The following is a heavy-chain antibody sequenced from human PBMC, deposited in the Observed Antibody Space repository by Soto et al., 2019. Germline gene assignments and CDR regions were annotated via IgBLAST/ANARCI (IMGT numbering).Heavy chain of an antibody. CDR2: ISSDGSST. CDR3: ARAVYDWFDP. Sequence: GGSLRLSCAASGFTLTSYAMSWVRQAPGKGLVWVSGISSDGSSTSYADSVKGRFTISRDNAKNTLYLQMNSLRAEDTAVYYCARAVYDWFDPWGQGTLVTVSS. D-gene: IGHD2-2*01. V-gene: IGHV3-74*01. J-gene: IGHJ5*02. CDR1: GFTLTSYA.